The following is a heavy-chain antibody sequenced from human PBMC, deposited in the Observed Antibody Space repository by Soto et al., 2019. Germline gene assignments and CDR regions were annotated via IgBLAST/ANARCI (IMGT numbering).Heavy chain of an antibody. J-gene: IGHJ4*02. Sequence: QITLKASGPTLVKPTQTLTLTFTFSGFSLSTTGVGVGWIRQPPGKALEWLALIYGDDDKRYSPSLKSRLTITRDTSENQVVLTMTDMDPVDSATYYCARGGMWRSFDFWGQGTLVTVSS. D-gene: IGHD2-21*01. CDR2: IYGDDDK. V-gene: IGHV2-5*02. CDR3: ARGGMWRSFDF. CDR1: GFSLSTTGVG.